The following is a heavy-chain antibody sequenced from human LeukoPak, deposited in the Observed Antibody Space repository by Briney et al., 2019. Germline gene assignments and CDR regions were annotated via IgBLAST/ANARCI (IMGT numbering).Heavy chain of an antibody. CDR2: ISYDGSNK. CDR1: GFTFSSYA. CDR3: ARDSSGYSYGLLFDY. V-gene: IGHV3-30*04. Sequence: GGSLRLSCAASGFTFSSYAMHWVRPAPGKRLEWVAVISYDGSNKYYADSVKGRFTISRDNSKNTLYLQMNSLRAEDTAMYYCARDSSGYSYGLLFDYWGQGTLVTVSS. D-gene: IGHD5-18*01. J-gene: IGHJ4*02.